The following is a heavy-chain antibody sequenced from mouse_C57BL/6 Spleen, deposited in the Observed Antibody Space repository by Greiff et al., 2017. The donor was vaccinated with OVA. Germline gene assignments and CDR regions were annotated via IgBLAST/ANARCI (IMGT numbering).Heavy chain of an antibody. J-gene: IGHJ1*03. CDR2: ISDGGSYT. Sequence: EVQVVESGGGLVKPGGSLKLSCAASGFTFSSYAMSWVRQTPEQRLAWVATISDGGSYTYYPDNVKGRVTISTDKAKNNLYLQMSHLTSEDTAMYYCARPSTVVAHWYFDVWGTGTTVTVSS. CDR1: GFTFSSYA. D-gene: IGHD1-1*01. CDR3: ARPSTVVAHWYFDV. V-gene: IGHV5-4*01.